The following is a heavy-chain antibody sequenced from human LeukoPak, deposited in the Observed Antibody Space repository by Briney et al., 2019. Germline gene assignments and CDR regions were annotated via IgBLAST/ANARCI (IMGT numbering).Heavy chain of an antibody. Sequence: PGGSLRLSCAASGFTFSGYYMSWIRQAPGKGLEWVSAISGSGGSTYYADSVKGRFTISRDNSKNTLYLQMNSLRAKDTAVYYCVQGIAVADPFDYWGQGTLVTVSS. V-gene: IGHV3-23*01. CDR2: ISGSGGST. CDR3: VQGIAVADPFDY. CDR1: GFTFSGYY. D-gene: IGHD6-19*01. J-gene: IGHJ4*02.